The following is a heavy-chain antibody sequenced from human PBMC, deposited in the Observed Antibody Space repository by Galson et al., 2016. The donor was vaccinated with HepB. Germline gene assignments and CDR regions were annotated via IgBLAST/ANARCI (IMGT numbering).Heavy chain of an antibody. CDR2: IDPSDSYT. J-gene: IGHJ4*02. Sequence: QSGAEVKKPGESLRISCKGSGYSFTNYWISWVRQMPGKGLEWMGRIDPSDSYTNYSPSFRGHVTISADKSISTAYLQWSSLRASDTAMYYRASPGESSSWLDFNYWGQGTLVTVSS. D-gene: IGHD6-13*01. V-gene: IGHV5-10-1*01. CDR3: ASPGESSSWLDFNY. CDR1: GYSFTNYW.